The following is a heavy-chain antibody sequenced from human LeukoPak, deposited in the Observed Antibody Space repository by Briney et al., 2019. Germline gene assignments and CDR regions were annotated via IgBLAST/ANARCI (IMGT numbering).Heavy chain of an antibody. CDR1: GYTFTSYA. CDR3: ARGSVYYQYGMDV. V-gene: IGHV1-3*01. CDR2: INAGNGNT. J-gene: IGHJ6*02. Sequence: ASVKVSCKASGYTFTSYAMHWVRQAPGQSLEWMGWINAGNGNTRYSQKFQGRVTITRDTSASTAYMELSSLRSEDTAVYYCARGSVYYQYGMDVWGQGTTATVSS.